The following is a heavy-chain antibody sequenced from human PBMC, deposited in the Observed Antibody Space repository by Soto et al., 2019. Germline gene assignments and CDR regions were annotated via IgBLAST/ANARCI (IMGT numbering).Heavy chain of an antibody. CDR1: GFTFSNYW. CDR3: ETSKGGVGNGSTAY. D-gene: IGHD2-8*02. Sequence: EVQLVESGGALVQPGGSLRLSCAASGFTFSNYWMHWVRQAPGKGLVWISRMNSDGSNTVYADAVKGRFTISRDNAKNTLILQMNSVRVEDPAVYYCETSKGGVGNGSTAYWGQGSLVTVSS. J-gene: IGHJ4*02. V-gene: IGHV3-74*01. CDR2: MNSDGSNT.